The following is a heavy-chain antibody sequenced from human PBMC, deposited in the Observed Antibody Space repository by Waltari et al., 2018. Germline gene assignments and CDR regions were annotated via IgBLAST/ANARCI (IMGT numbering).Heavy chain of an antibody. Sequence: VQSGAEVKKSGASVKVSCKASGYTLSDYYMHWVRQAPGQGLEWMGWISPHSGGTKYAEQFQGRVTLARDTSISTVYMELSRLRSDDTAVYFCARDQGAYCGGDCYLGYWGQGTLVTVSS. V-gene: IGHV1-2*02. J-gene: IGHJ4*02. D-gene: IGHD2-21*02. CDR1: GYTLSDYY. CDR3: ARDQGAYCGGDCYLGY. CDR2: ISPHSGGT.